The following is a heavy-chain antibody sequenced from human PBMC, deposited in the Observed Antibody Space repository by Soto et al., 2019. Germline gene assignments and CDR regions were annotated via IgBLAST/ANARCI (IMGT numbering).Heavy chain of an antibody. V-gene: IGHV4-61*08. J-gene: IGHJ3*02. D-gene: IGHD7-27*01. CDR2: IYYSGST. CDR3: ARAQSWGSAFDI. Sequence: SETLSLTXTVSGGSVSSGGYYWSWIRQPPGKELEWIGYIYYSGSTNYNPSLKSRVTISVDTSKTQFSLKLSSVTAADTAVYYCARAQSWGSAFDIWGQGTMVTVSS. CDR1: GGSVSSGGYY.